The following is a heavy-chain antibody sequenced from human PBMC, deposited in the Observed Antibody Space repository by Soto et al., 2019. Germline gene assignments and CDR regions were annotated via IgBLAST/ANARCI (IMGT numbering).Heavy chain of an antibody. J-gene: IGHJ5*02. CDR3: ANLPPTPVWFEA. Sequence: ASVKVSCKASGYTFTGYFIHWLRHAPGQGLEWMGRINPNSGATNYARKFQDRVTMTRDTSINTAYMELSSLRSDDTAIYYCANLPPTPVWFEAWGQGTLVDVSS. CDR1: GYTFTGYF. CDR2: INPNSGAT. D-gene: IGHD2-15*01. V-gene: IGHV1-2*06.